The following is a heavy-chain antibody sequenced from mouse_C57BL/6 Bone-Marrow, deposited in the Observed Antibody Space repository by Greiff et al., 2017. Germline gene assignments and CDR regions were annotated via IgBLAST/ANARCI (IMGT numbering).Heavy chain of an antibody. V-gene: IGHV1-42*01. J-gene: IGHJ1*03. CDR3: ARRYYGSRWYFDV. CDR2: INPSTGGT. Sequence: VQLQQSGPELVKPGASVKISCKASGYSFTGYYMNWVKQSPEKSLEWIGEINPSTGGTTYNKKFKAKATLTVYKSSSTAYMQLKSLTSEDSAVYYCARRYYGSRWYFDVWGTGTTVTVSS. D-gene: IGHD1-1*01. CDR1: GYSFTGYY.